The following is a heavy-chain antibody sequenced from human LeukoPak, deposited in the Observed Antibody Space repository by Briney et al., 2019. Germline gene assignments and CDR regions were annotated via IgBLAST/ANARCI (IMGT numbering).Heavy chain of an antibody. CDR2: INPSGGST. CDR3: ARDLRRIGAARWSWFDS. Sequence: ASVKVSCKASGYTFTSYYMHWVRQAPGQGLEWMGIINPSGGSTYYAQKFQGRVTMTRDMSTSTVYMELSSLRSEDTAVYYCARDLRRIGAARWSWFDSWGQGTLVTVSS. CDR1: GYTFTSYY. D-gene: IGHD6-13*01. J-gene: IGHJ5*01. V-gene: IGHV1-46*01.